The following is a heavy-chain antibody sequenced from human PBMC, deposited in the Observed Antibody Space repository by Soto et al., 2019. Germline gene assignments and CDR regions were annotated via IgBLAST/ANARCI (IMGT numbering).Heavy chain of an antibody. CDR3: AKGPRRYQSAPAF. CDR2: ISGSGGST. D-gene: IGHD3-16*02. V-gene: IGHV3-23*01. Sequence: SRVIKNKRKGLEWVSAISGSGGSTYYADSVKGRFTISRDNSKNTLYLQMNSLRAEDTALYYCAKGPRRYQSAPAFRGKGTPDTVSS. J-gene: IGHJ4*02.